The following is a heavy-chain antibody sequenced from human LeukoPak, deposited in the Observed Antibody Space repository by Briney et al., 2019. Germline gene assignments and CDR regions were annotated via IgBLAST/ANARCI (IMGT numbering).Heavy chain of an antibody. Sequence: GESLKISCKTSGYSSNSYWIGWVRQMPGKGLEWMGIIFPSDSDTRYSPSFQGQVTISADRSITTAYLQWSSLRASDTAMYYCARRPKISQGGTTDYWGQGALVTVSS. CDR2: IFPSDSDT. J-gene: IGHJ4*02. V-gene: IGHV5-51*01. CDR3: ARRPKISQGGTTDY. D-gene: IGHD1-1*01. CDR1: GYSSNSYW.